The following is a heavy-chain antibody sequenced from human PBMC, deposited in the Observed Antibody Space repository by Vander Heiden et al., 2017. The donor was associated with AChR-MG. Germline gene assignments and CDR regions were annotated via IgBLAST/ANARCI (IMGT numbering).Heavy chain of an antibody. CDR2: IYYSGST. V-gene: IGHV4-59*01. J-gene: IGHJ3*02. D-gene: IGHD2-8*02. Sequence: LQESSPGLVKPSETLSLTCTVSGGSISSYYWSWIRQPPGKGLEWIGYIYYSGSTNYNPSLKSRVTISVDTSKNQFSLKLSSVTAADTAVYYCARDHCTGGVCYDAFDIWGQGTMVTVSS. CDR3: ARDHCTGGVCYDAFDI. CDR1: GGSISSYY.